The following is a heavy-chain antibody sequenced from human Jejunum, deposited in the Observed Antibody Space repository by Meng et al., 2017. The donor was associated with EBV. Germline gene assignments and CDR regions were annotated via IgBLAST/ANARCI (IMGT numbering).Heavy chain of an antibody. CDR1: GFTFSTSD. V-gene: IGHV3-23*01. D-gene: IGHD3-22*01. CDR2: ITYSGGTT. J-gene: IGHJ4*02. Sequence: LESGGGSVQPGGSLRLSCAASGFTFSTSDMSWVRQAPGMGLQWVSGITYSGGTTYYADSVKGRFTISRDNSKNTVSLQTNSLRAEDTAVYYCAKESSATKFFDYWGQGTLVTVSS. CDR3: AKESSATKFFDY.